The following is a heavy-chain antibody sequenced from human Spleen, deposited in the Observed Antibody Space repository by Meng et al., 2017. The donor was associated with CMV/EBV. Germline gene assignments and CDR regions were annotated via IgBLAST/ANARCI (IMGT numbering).Heavy chain of an antibody. CDR1: GFSFGDYA. J-gene: IGHJ4*02. V-gene: IGHV3-30*02. CDR3: AKDSSSWYSPASD. D-gene: IGHD6-13*01. CDR2: IRYDGGNK. Sequence: GESLKISCAASGFSFGDYAMCWVRQAPGKGLEWVAFIRYDGGNKYYADSVKGRFTISRDSSKNTVYLQMNSLRPVDTAVYYCAKDSSSWYSPASDWGQGTLVTVSS.